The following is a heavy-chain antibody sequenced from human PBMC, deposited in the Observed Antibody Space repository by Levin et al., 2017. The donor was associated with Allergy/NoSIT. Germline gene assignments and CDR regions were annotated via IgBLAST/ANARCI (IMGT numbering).Heavy chain of an antibody. CDR2: ISASGSPT. CDR1: GFTFEIYG. CDR3: ARGLFDF. V-gene: IGHV3-48*04. D-gene: IGHD5-12*01. J-gene: IGHJ4*02. Sequence: LTGGSLRLSCSVSGFTFEIYGMNWVRQAPGKRLEWVSHISASGSPTYYADPVRGRFTISRDNAKQSLYLQMTSLRVEDTAVYYCARGLFDFWGQGALVTVSS.